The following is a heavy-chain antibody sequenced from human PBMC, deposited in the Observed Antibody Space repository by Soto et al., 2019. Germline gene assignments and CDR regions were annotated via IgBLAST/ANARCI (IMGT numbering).Heavy chain of an antibody. Sequence: ASVKVSCKASGYTFTGYYMHWVRQAPGQGLEWMGWINPNSGGTNYAQKFQRWVTMTRDTSISTAYMELSRLRSDDTAVYYCARGTYYDSSGYYQLFDYWGQGTLVTVSS. V-gene: IGHV1-2*04. J-gene: IGHJ4*02. CDR3: ARGTYYDSSGYYQLFDY. CDR1: GYTFTGYY. D-gene: IGHD3-22*01. CDR2: INPNSGGT.